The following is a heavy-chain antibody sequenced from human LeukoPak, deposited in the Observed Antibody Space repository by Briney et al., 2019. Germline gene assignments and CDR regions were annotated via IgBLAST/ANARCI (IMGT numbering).Heavy chain of an antibody. CDR1: GGSISSGRYY. CDR2: IYTSGST. J-gene: IGHJ6*03. CDR3: ARVHSSGWYYYYYYYMDV. D-gene: IGHD6-19*01. Sequence: PSETLSLTCTVSGGSISSGRYYWSWIRQPAGKGLEWIGRIYTSGSTNYNPSLKSRVTISVDTSKNQFSLKLSSVTAADTAVYYCARVHSSGWYYYYYYYMDVWGKGTTVTVSS. V-gene: IGHV4-61*02.